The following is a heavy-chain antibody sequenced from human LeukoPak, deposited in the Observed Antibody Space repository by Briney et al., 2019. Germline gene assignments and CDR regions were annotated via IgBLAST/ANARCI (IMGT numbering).Heavy chain of an antibody. CDR3: AREVLLWFGELSQYFDY. Sequence: PSETLSLTCTVSGGSISSFSWNWIRQPAGKGLEWIGRIYTSGSTTYNPSLKSRVTMSLDTSKNQFSLKLSSVTAADTAVYYCAREVLLWFGELSQYFDYWGQGTLVTVSS. CDR2: IYTSGST. CDR1: GGSISSFS. D-gene: IGHD3-10*01. V-gene: IGHV4-4*07. J-gene: IGHJ4*02.